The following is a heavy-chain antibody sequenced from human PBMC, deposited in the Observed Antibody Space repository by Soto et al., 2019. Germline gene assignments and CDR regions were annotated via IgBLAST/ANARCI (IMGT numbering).Heavy chain of an antibody. J-gene: IGHJ6*02. V-gene: IGHV3-74*01. Sequence: GGSLRLSCAASEFSISTFWMHWVRQAPGKGLVWVSRINGDETITEYADFVKGRFTVSRDNAKNTVDLQMNSLRAEDTALYYCARGYDFWSGYYRPHGMDLRGQGTAVTVSS. CDR1: EFSISTFW. CDR3: ARGYDFWSGYYRPHGMDL. CDR2: INGDETIT. D-gene: IGHD3-3*01.